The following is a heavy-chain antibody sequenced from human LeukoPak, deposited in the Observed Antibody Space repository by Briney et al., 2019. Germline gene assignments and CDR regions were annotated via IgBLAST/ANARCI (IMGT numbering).Heavy chain of an antibody. CDR2: IYYSGST. J-gene: IGHJ4*02. D-gene: IGHD3-22*01. Sequence: SETLSLTCTVSGGSISSGDYYWSWIRQPPGKGLEWIGYIYYSGSTYYNPSLKSRVTISVDTSKNQFSLKLSSVTAADTAVYYCARGKGHYDSSGYYYAFFDYWGQGTLVTVSS. V-gene: IGHV4-30-4*01. CDR1: GGSISSGDYY. CDR3: ARGKGHYDSSGYYYAFFDY.